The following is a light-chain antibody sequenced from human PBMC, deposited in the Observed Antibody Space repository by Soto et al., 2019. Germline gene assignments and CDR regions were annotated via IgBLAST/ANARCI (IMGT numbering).Light chain of an antibody. J-gene: IGKJ1*01. Sequence: DIVLTQSPDSLAVSLGERATINCKSSQSVLYSSNNKNYLAWYQQKPGQPPKLLIYWASTRESGVPDRFSGSGSGTEFTLSISSLQPDDVAVYFCQQYESFPPTFGQGTKVEIK. CDR2: WAS. V-gene: IGKV4-1*01. CDR3: QQYESFPPT. CDR1: QSVLYSSNNKNY.